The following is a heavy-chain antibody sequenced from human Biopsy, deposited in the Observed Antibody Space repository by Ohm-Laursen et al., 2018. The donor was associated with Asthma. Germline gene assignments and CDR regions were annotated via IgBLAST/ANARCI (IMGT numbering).Heavy chain of an antibody. CDR3: ARKAGSCISRTCYSLDF. Sequence: SSVTVSCKSLGGTFNTYVIGWVRQAPGQGLEWMGGINSVFGTTTYPQKFQDRVTITADDSASTVYMELSSLRSEDTAVYYCARKAGSCISRTCYSLDFWGQGTLVTVSS. V-gene: IGHV1-69*01. CDR1: GGTFNTYV. CDR2: INSVFGTT. J-gene: IGHJ4*02. D-gene: IGHD2-2*01.